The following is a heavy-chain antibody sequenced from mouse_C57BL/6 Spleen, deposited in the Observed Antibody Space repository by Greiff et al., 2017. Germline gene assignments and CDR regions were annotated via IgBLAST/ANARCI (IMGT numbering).Heavy chain of an antibody. V-gene: IGHV1-61*01. CDR3: ARGGYGNQWYFDV. Sequence: QVQLQQPEAELVRPGSSVKLSCKASGYTFTSYWMDWVKQRPGQGLEWIGNIYPSDSETHYNQKFKDKATLTVDKSSSAAYMQLSSLTSEDSAVYYCARGGYGNQWYFDVWGTGTTVTVSS. D-gene: IGHD2-1*01. J-gene: IGHJ1*03. CDR2: IYPSDSET. CDR1: GYTFTSYW.